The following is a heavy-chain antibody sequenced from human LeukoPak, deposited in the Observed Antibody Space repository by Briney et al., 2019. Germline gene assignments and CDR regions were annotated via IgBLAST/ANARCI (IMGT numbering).Heavy chain of an antibody. CDR1: GFTFSDYY. J-gene: IGHJ6*02. V-gene: IGHV3-11*04. Sequence: GGSLRLSCAASGFTFSDYYMSWIRQAPGKGLEWVSYISSSGSTIYYADAVKGRFTISRDNAKNSLYLQMNSLRAEDTAVYYCARELFANYDILTGYMDVWGQGTTVTVS. CDR2: ISSSGSTI. D-gene: IGHD3-9*01. CDR3: ARELFANYDILTGYMDV.